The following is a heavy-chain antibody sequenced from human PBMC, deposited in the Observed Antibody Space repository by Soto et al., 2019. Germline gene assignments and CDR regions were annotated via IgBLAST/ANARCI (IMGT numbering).Heavy chain of an antibody. V-gene: IGHV4-4*02. J-gene: IGHJ5*02. CDR3: AGAIAVAGTFWFDP. CDR2: IYHSGST. Sequence: QVQLQESGPGLVKPSGTLSLTCAVSGGSISSSNWRSWVRQPPGKGLEWIGEIYHSGSTNYNPSLKSRVTTSVDKSKYQFPLKLGSVAAGGTAVYYCAGAIAVAGTFWFDPWGQGTLVTVSS. CDR1: GGSISSSNW. D-gene: IGHD6-19*01.